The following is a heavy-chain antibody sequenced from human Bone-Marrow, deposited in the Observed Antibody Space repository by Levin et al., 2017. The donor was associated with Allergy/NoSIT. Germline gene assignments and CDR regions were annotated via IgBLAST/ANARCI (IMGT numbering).Heavy chain of an antibody. J-gene: IGHJ4*02. CDR2: IKPDGSEE. V-gene: IGHV3-7*04. CDR1: GFSFKSEW. Sequence: SCAASGFSFKSEWMSWLRQAPGKGLEWVANIKPDGSEEYYVDSVKGRFTISRDNAKKFLYLAMNSLRGEDTAMYYCAWNQHWGQGTLVTVSS. CDR3: AWNQH.